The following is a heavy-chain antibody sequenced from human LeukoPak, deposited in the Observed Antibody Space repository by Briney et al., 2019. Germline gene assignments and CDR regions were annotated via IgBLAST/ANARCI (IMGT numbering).Heavy chain of an antibody. Sequence: GESLKISCKASGYTFTNYWIGWVRQMPGKGLEWMGIIYPGDSDTRYSPSFQGQVTISADKSITTAYLQWSSLKASDTAIYYCARRIIMIGSGFDTWGQGTLVTVSS. CDR1: GYTFTNYW. D-gene: IGHD3-22*01. V-gene: IGHV5-51*01. J-gene: IGHJ5*02. CDR2: IYPGDSDT. CDR3: ARRIIMIGSGFDT.